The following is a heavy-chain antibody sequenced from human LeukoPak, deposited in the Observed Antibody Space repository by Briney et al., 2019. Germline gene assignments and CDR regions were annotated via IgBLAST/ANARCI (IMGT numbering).Heavy chain of an antibody. Sequence: PSETLSLTCTVSGGSISSYYWSWIRQPPGKGLEWIGYIYYSGSTNYNPSLKSRVTISVDTSKNQFSLKLSSVTAADTAVYYCARHSGSYDREFDCWGQGTLVTVSS. J-gene: IGHJ4*02. D-gene: IGHD1-26*01. CDR1: GGSISSYY. CDR3: ARHSGSYDREFDC. CDR2: IYYSGST. V-gene: IGHV4-59*08.